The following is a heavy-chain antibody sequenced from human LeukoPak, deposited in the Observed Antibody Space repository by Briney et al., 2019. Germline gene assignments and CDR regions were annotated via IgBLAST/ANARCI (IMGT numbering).Heavy chain of an antibody. CDR1: GFTFSSYA. V-gene: IGHV3-23*01. Sequence: GGSLRLSCAASGFTFSSYAMSWVRQAPGKGLEWVSAISGSGGSTYYADSVKGRFTISRDNSKNTLYLQMNSLRAEDTAVYYCAKFPSGFYYYYYMDVWGKGTTVTVSS. CDR3: AKFPSGFYYYYYMDV. D-gene: IGHD3-3*01. CDR2: ISGSGGST. J-gene: IGHJ6*03.